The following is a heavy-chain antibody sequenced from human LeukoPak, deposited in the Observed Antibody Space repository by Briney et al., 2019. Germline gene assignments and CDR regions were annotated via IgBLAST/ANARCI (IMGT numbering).Heavy chain of an antibody. D-gene: IGHD3-10*01. J-gene: IGHJ4*02. CDR3: ARVGVPYYYGYYFDY. CDR1: GYTFTGYY. CDR2: INPNSGGT. V-gene: IGHV1-2*02. Sequence: ASVKVSCKASGYTFTGYYMHWVRQAPGQGLEWMGWINPNSGGTNYAQKFQGRVTMTRDTSISTAYMELSRLRSDDPAVYYCARVGVPYYYGYYFDYWGQGTLVTVSS.